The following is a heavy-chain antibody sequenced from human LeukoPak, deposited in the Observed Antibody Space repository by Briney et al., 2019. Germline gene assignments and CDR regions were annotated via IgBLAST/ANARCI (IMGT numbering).Heavy chain of an antibody. CDR2: INPNSGGT. D-gene: IGHD5-18*01. Sequence: ASVTVSCKASGYTFTVYYMHWVRQAPGQGLEWMGWINPNSGGTNYAQKFQGRVTMTRDTSISTAYMELSRLRSDDTAVYYCARDLQDTAMVSYYYYYGMDVWGQGTTVTVSS. CDR3: ARDLQDTAMVSYYYYYGMDV. CDR1: GYTFTVYY. V-gene: IGHV1-2*02. J-gene: IGHJ6*02.